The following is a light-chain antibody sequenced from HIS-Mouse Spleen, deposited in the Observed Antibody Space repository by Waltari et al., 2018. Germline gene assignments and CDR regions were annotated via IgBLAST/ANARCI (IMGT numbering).Light chain of an antibody. CDR2: GAS. J-gene: IGKJ2*01. CDR3: QQYGSSPHT. Sequence: PGTLSFSPGERATLSCRASQSVSSSYLAWYQQKPGQAPRLLIYGASSRATGIPDRFSGSGSGTDFTLTISRLEPEDFAVYYCQQYGSSPHTFGQGTKLEIK. V-gene: IGKV3-20*01. CDR1: QSVSSSY.